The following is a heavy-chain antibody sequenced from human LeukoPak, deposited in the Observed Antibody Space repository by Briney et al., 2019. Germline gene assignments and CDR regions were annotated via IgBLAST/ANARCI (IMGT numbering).Heavy chain of an antibody. CDR3: AKDLASIGSGSYYNEIDY. Sequence: SGGSLRLSCAASGFTVSSNYMSWVRQAPGKGLEWVSVIYSDSGGSTYYADSVKGRFTMSRDNSKNTLYLHMNSLRAEDTAVYYCAKDLASIGSGSYYNEIDYWGQGTLVTVSS. D-gene: IGHD3-10*01. J-gene: IGHJ4*02. CDR2: IYSDSGGST. CDR1: GFTVSSNY. V-gene: IGHV3-66*01.